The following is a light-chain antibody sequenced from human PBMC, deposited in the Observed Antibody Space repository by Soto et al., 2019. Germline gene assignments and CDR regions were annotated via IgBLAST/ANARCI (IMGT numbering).Light chain of an antibody. J-gene: IGKJ1*01. CDR1: HTISYW. Sequence: DIQLTPLPPTLTVFVVARVTITCRTSHTISYWLAWHQQKPGKAPQVLIYDATRLKSGVPSRFSGSGSGTEFTLTISNLQPDDFATYYCQQYNSYSRTFGQGTKVDIK. CDR3: QQYNSYSRT. CDR2: DAT. V-gene: IGKV1-5*01.